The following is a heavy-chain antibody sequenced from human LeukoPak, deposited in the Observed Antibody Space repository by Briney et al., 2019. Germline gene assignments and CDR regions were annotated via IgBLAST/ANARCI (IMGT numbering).Heavy chain of an antibody. Sequence: PSETLSLTCTVSGGSISSYYWSWLRQPPGKGLEWIGYIYYSGSTNYNPSLKSRVTISVDTSKNQFSLKLSSVTAADTAVYYCARDGGNFDIDYWGQGTLVTVSS. D-gene: IGHD4-23*01. V-gene: IGHV4-59*12. CDR2: IYYSGST. J-gene: IGHJ4*02. CDR1: GGSISSYY. CDR3: ARDGGNFDIDY.